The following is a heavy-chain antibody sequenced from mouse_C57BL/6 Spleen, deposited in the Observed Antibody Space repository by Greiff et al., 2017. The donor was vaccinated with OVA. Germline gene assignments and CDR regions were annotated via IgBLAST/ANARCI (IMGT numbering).Heavy chain of an antibody. Sequence: VQLQQSGPGLVAPSQSLSITCTVSGFSLTSYGVDWVRQSPGKGLEWLGVIWGVGSTNYNSALKSRLSISKDNSKSQVFLKMNSLQTDDTAMYYCASGTGGFAYWGQGTLVTVSA. CDR2: IWGVGST. CDR1: GFSLTSYG. V-gene: IGHV2-6*01. CDR3: ASGTGGFAY. J-gene: IGHJ3*01.